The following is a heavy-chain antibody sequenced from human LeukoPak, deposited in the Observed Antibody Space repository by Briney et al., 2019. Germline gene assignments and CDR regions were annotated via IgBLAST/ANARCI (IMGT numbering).Heavy chain of an antibody. CDR1: GFTFNNYW. CDR2: INSDGSST. V-gene: IGHV3-74*01. J-gene: IGHJ4*02. CDR3: ARGYSSGWYYFDY. Sequence: PGGSLRLSCAASGFTFNNYWMHWVRQAPGKGLVWVSRINSDGSSTRYADSVKGRFTISRDNAKNTLYLQMNSLRAEDTAVYYCARGYSSGWYYFDYWGQGTLVTVSS. D-gene: IGHD6-19*01.